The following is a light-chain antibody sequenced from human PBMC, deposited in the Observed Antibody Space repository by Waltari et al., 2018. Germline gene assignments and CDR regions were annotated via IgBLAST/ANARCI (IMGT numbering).Light chain of an antibody. CDR2: KAS. V-gene: IGKV1-5*03. J-gene: IGKJ2*01. CDR1: QSISTR. Sequence: DIQMTQSPSTLSASVGDRVTITCRASQSISTRLAWYQQKLGKAPKLLIYKASSLESGVPSRFSGSGSGTEFTLTIGSLQPEDFATYYCQQYDSFSYTFGQGTKLEIK. CDR3: QQYDSFSYT.